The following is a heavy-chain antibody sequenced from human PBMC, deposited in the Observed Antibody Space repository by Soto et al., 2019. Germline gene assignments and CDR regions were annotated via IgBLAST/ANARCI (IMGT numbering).Heavy chain of an antibody. CDR2: INAGNGNT. Sequence: ASVKVSCKASGYTFTIYAMLWVRQAPGQRLEWMGWINAGNGNTKYSQKFQGRVTITRDTSASTAYMELSSLRSEDTAVYYCARVSGYYLPDYWGQGTLVTVSS. D-gene: IGHD5-12*01. CDR1: GYTFTIYA. CDR3: ARVSGYYLPDY. V-gene: IGHV1-3*01. J-gene: IGHJ4*02.